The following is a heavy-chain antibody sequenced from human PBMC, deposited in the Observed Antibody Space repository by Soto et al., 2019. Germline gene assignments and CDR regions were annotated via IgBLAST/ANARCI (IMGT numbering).Heavy chain of an antibody. D-gene: IGHD2-15*01. CDR2: ISGSGDST. Sequence: EVNLLESGGGLVQPGGSLRLSCAASGFTFSSYAMTWVRQAPGKGLEWVSTISGSGDSTYYTDSVKGRFTISRDNSKNTLYLQMNSLRAEDTAVYYCARGRGKFDYWGQGTLVTVSS. CDR1: GFTFSSYA. V-gene: IGHV3-23*01. CDR3: ARGRGKFDY. J-gene: IGHJ4*02.